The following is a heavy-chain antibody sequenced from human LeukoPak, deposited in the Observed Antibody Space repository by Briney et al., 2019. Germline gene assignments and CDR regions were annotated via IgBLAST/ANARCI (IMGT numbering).Heavy chain of an antibody. Sequence: ASVKVSCKASGYTFTGYYMHWVRQAPGQGREWMGWINPNSGGTNYAQKFQGRVTMTRDTSISTAYMELSRLRSDDTAVYYCARNVDLGYCSSTSCPPSEYYYYYYMDVWGKGTTVTISS. V-gene: IGHV1-2*02. CDR2: INPNSGGT. J-gene: IGHJ6*03. D-gene: IGHD2-2*01. CDR1: GYTFTGYY. CDR3: ARNVDLGYCSSTSCPPSEYYYYYYMDV.